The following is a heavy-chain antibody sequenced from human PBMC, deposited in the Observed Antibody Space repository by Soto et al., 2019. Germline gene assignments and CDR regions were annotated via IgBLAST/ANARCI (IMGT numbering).Heavy chain of an antibody. D-gene: IGHD6-19*01. J-gene: IGHJ4*02. Sequence: NPSETLSLTCAVYGGSFSGYYWSWIRQPPGKGLEWIGEINHSGSTNYNPSLKSRVTISVDTSKNQFSLKLSSVTAADTAVYYCARGLSSGWFAGATTEYYFDYWGQGTLVTV. CDR3: ARGLSSGWFAGATTEYYFDY. CDR2: INHSGST. CDR1: GGSFSGYY. V-gene: IGHV4-34*01.